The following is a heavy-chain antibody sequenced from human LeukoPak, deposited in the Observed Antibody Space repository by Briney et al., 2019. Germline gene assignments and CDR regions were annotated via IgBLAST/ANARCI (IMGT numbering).Heavy chain of an antibody. V-gene: IGHV3-11*01. D-gene: IGHD7-27*01. Sequence: GGSLRLSCSASGFTFSDYYMSWIRQAPGKGLEWVSYISSSGSTIYYADSVKGRFTISRDNAKNSLYLQMNSLRAEDTAVYYCARDRVWGSVGYFDYWGQGTLVTVSS. CDR1: GFTFSDYY. J-gene: IGHJ4*02. CDR2: ISSSGSTI. CDR3: ARDRVWGSVGYFDY.